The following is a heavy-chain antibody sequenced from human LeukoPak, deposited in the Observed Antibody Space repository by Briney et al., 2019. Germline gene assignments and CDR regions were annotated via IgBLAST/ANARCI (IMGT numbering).Heavy chain of an antibody. CDR2: ISYDGSNK. D-gene: IGHD4-23*01. V-gene: IGHV3-30*18. CDR3: AKQALGKRASGMDV. CDR1: GFTFRSYG. Sequence: GRSLRLSCAASGFTFRSYGMHWVRQAPGKGLEWVAVISYDGSNKYYADSVRGRFIISRDNSKNTLYLQMNSLRADDTAVYYCAKQALGKRASGMDVWGQGTTVTVSS. J-gene: IGHJ6*02.